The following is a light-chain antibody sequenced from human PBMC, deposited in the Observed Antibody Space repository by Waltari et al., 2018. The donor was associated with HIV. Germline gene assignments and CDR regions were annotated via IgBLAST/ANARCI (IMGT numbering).Light chain of an antibody. J-gene: IGLJ2*01. Sequence: QSVLTQPPSTSGTPGQRVTISCSGSSSNIGRNTVSWFQQLPGKAPKVLIYGKNHRPSGVPDRFSGSKSGTSASLAIGGLQSEDEADYYCASWDDSLNGPVFGGGTTLTVL. CDR1: SSNIGRNT. CDR2: GKN. CDR3: ASWDDSLNGPV. V-gene: IGLV1-44*01.